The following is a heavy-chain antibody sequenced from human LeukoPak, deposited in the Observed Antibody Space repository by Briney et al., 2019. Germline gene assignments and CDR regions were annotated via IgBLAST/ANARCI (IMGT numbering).Heavy chain of an antibody. CDR3: ARESGGYSGYEGDPYYYMDV. V-gene: IGHV3-30*04. J-gene: IGHJ6*03. CDR2: ISYDGSNK. D-gene: IGHD5-12*01. Sequence: GGSLRLSCAASGFTFSSYAMHWVRQAPGKGLEWVAVISYDGSNKYYADSVKGRFTISRDNSKNTLYLQMNSLRAEDTAVYYCARESGGYSGYEGDPYYYMDVWGKGTTVTVSS. CDR1: GFTFSSYA.